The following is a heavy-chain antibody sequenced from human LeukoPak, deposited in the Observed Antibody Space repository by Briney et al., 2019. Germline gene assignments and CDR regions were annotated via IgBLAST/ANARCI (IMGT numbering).Heavy chain of an antibody. Sequence: RASETLSLTCTVSGASASGSPYYWGWIRQPPGKGLEWIGSIYSSGSTYYNASLQSRVTISIETSKNQISLRLNSVTAADTAIYYCAKSGGYGLIDYWGQGTLVTVSS. J-gene: IGHJ4*02. D-gene: IGHD1-26*01. V-gene: IGHV4-39*01. CDR2: IYSSGST. CDR3: AKSGGYGLIDY. CDR1: GASASGSPYY.